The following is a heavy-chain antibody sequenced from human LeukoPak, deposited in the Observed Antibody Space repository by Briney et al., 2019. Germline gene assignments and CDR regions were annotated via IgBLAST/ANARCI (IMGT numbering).Heavy chain of an antibody. V-gene: IGHV6-1*01. Sequence: SQTLSLTCAISGDSVSSNSAAWNWIRQSPSRGLEWLGRTYYRSKWFNDYAVSVKSRIIINPDTSRNQFSLQLNSVTPEDTAVYYCARDQKNWGQPGFDYWGQGTLVTVSS. D-gene: IGHD7-27*01. CDR1: GDSVSSNSAA. CDR2: TYYRSKWFN. J-gene: IGHJ4*02. CDR3: ARDQKNWGQPGFDY.